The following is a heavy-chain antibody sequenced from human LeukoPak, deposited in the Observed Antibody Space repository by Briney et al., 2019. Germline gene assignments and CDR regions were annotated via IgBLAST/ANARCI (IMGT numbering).Heavy chain of an antibody. CDR3: ATSAGDYRAGHYYYMGV. V-gene: IGHV1-2*02. CDR1: GYTFTVYY. J-gene: IGHJ6*03. CDR2: INPNTAGT. Sequence: AASVKVSCKASGYTFTVYYFHWVRQAPGQGLEWMGWINPNTAGTYYAQKFLGGVTLTWDTSISTAYMELNRLTSDDTAVYYCATSAGDYRAGHYYYMGVWGKGTSVTVSS. D-gene: IGHD4-11*01.